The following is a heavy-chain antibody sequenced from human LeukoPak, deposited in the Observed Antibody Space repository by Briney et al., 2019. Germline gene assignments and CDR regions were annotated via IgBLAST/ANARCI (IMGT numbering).Heavy chain of an antibody. CDR1: GGSIITASSY. D-gene: IGHD3-22*01. CDR3: ARDLCGGHYYDSSGYYGWFDP. CDR2: IYYSGTT. Sequence: SETLSLTCTVSGGSIITASSYWGWNRQSPEKGLEWIGTIYYSGTTYYNPSLKGRVTISVDTSKNQFSLRLTSVTAADTAVYYCARDLCGGHYYDSSGYYGWFDPWGQGTLVTVSS. J-gene: IGHJ5*02. V-gene: IGHV4-39*07.